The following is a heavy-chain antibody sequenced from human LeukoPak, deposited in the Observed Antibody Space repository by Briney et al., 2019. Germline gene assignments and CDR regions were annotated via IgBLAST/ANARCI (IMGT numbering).Heavy chain of an antibody. J-gene: IGHJ3*02. D-gene: IGHD1-1*01. Sequence: SSETLSLTCTVSGGSISSYYWSWIRQPAGKGLEWIGRIYTSGSTNYNPSLKSRVTMSVDTSKNQFSLKLSSVTAADTAVYYCARDQSDNWPKGDDAFDIWGQGTMVTVSS. CDR2: IYTSGST. V-gene: IGHV4-4*07. CDR3: ARDQSDNWPKGDDAFDI. CDR1: GGSISSYY.